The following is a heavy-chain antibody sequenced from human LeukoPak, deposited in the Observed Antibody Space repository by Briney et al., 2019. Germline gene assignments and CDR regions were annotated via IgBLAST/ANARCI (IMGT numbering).Heavy chain of an antibody. V-gene: IGHV3-15*01. Sequence: GGSLRLSCAASGFSFSDARMSWVRQAPGKGLEWVGRIKSKIDGGTIEYAAPVKGRFTMSRDDSKNTLDLQMNSLKTEDTAVYYCTVQLSQWGQGTLVTVSS. J-gene: IGHJ4*02. CDR2: IKSKIDGGTI. D-gene: IGHD6-6*01. CDR3: TVQLSQ. CDR1: GFSFSDAR.